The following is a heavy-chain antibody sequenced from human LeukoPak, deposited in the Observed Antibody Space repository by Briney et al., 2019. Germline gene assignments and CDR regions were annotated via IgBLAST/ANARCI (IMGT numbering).Heavy chain of an antibody. Sequence: QPGGSLRLSCAASGFTFSSYGMHWVRQAPGKGLEWVAVISYDGSNKYYADSVKGRSTISRDNSKNTLYLQMNSLRAEDTAVYYCAKGYSSGWYALDYWGQGTLVTVSS. CDR3: AKGYSSGWYALDY. J-gene: IGHJ4*02. V-gene: IGHV3-30*18. CDR2: ISYDGSNK. D-gene: IGHD6-19*01. CDR1: GFTFSSYG.